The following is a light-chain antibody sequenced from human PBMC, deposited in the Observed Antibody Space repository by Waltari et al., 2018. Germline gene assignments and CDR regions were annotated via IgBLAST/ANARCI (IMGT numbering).Light chain of an antibody. CDR2: SNN. Sequence: QSVVTQPPSASGTPGQRVTISCSGSNSNIGSNPVNWYQKLPGTAPKVLIYSNNQRPSGVPDRFSGSKSGTSASLAISGLQSEDEADYYCAAWDYSLNGVLFGGGTKLTVL. CDR1: NSNIGSNP. V-gene: IGLV1-44*01. CDR3: AAWDYSLNGVL. J-gene: IGLJ2*01.